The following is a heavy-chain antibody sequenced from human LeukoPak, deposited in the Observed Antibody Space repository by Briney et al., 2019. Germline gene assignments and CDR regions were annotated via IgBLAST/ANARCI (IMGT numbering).Heavy chain of an antibody. CDR1: GYSTSSGYY. CDR3: ARHRGLGSTSCRFDY. Sequence: PSETLSLTCAVSGYSTSSGYYWGWIRQPPGKGLEWIGSIYHSGSTYYDPSLKSRVTISVDTSKNQLSLKLRSVTAADTAVYYCARHRGLGSTSCRFDYWGQGTLVTVSS. J-gene: IGHJ4*02. D-gene: IGHD2-2*01. CDR2: IYHSGST. V-gene: IGHV4-38-2*01.